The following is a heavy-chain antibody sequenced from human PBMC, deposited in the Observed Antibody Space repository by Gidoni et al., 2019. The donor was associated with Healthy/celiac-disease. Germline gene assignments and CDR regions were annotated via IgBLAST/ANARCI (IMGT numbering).Heavy chain of an antibody. J-gene: IGHJ5*02. CDR3: ARDGCSGGSCYPRWFDP. D-gene: IGHD2-15*01. V-gene: IGHV1-3*01. CDR2: INAGNGNP. Sequence: QVQLVQSGAAVKKPGASVKVSCKASGSTFPSYAMHWVRQAPGQRLEWMGWINAGNGNPKYSQKFQGRVTITRDTSASTAYMELSSLRSEDTAVYYCARDGCSGGSCYPRWFDPWGQGTLVTVSS. CDR1: GSTFPSYA.